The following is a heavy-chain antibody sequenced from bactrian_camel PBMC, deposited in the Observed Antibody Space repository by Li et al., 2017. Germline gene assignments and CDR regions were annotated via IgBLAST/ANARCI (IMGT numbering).Heavy chain of an antibody. V-gene: IGHV3S25*01. CDR1: GFNFSDYW. Sequence: QLVESGGGTVQPGGSLRLSCAASGFNFSDYWMYWVRQAPGKEREGVASIYSGGGRTYYADSVKGRFTISQDTAKNTVYLQMNSLKPEDSAMYYCVAGAGTDLGYWGQ. D-gene: IGHD6*01. CDR3: VAGAGTDLGY. CDR2: IYSGGGRT. J-gene: IGHJ4*01.